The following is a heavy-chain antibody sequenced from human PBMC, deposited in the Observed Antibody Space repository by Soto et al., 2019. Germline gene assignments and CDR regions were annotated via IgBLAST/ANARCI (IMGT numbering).Heavy chain of an antibody. J-gene: IGHJ3*02. CDR3: EKEVAAADESDCDN. CDR2: IIATGGGT. CDR1: GFTFSSYA. Sequence: EVQLLESGGGLVQPGGSLRLSCAASGFTFSSYAMSWVRQAPGKGLEWVSGIIATGGGTYYADSVKGRFTITRDNSKNTLILQMNRLRAEDTDLYYCEKEVAAADESDCDNWGQGTMVTVSS. D-gene: IGHD6-13*01. V-gene: IGHV3-23*01.